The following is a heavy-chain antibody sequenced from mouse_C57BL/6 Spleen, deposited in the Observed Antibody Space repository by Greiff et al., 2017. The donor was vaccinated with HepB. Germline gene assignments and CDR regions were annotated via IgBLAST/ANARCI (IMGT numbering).Heavy chain of an antibody. CDR3: TRGSSGYLTFDY. V-gene: IGHV14-1*01. Sequence: VQLKESGAELVRPGASVKLSCTASGFNIKDYYMHWVKQRPEQGLEWIGRIDPEDGDTEYAPKFQGKATMTADTSSNTAYLQLSSLTSEDTAVYYCTRGSSGYLTFDYWGQGTTLTVSS. J-gene: IGHJ2*01. D-gene: IGHD3-2*02. CDR1: GFNIKDYY. CDR2: IDPEDGDT.